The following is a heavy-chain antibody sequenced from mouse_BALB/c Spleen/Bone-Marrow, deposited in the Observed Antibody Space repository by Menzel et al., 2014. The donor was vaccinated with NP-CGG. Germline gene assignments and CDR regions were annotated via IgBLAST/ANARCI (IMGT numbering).Heavy chain of an antibody. V-gene: IGHV5-9-3*01. D-gene: IGHD2-12*01. CDR1: GFTFSRYV. Sequence: DVKLVESGGGLVKPGGSLKLSCAVSGFTFSRYVMSWVRQTPEKRLEWVATISRGGSYTYYPDSVKGRFTISRDNAQNTLYLQMTSLRSEDTAMYYCSRHDRYDERPWFAYWGLGNLVTVSA. CDR3: SRHDRYDERPWFAY. J-gene: IGHJ3*01. CDR2: ISRGGSYT.